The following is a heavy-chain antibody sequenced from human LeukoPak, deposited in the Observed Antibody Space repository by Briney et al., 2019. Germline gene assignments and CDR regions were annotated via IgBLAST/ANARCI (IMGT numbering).Heavy chain of an antibody. CDR3: ARGANYYDSSGYYIGAFDI. D-gene: IGHD3-22*01. J-gene: IGHJ3*02. CDR1: GFTFSSYA. CDR2: ISSNGGST. Sequence: PGGSLRLSCAASGFTFSSYAMHWVRQAPGKGLEYVSAISSNGGSTYYANSVKGRFTITRDNSKNTLYLQMGSLRAEDMAVYYCARGANYYDSSGYYIGAFDIWGQGTMVTVSS. V-gene: IGHV3-64*01.